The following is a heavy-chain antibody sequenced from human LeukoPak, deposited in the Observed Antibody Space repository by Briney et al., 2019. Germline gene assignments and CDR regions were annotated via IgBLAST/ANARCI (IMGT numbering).Heavy chain of an antibody. CDR2: IYSGGST. CDR3: ARLPYYYDSKWGLDY. CDR1: GFTVSSNY. V-gene: IGHV3-66*02. D-gene: IGHD3-22*01. Sequence: PGGSLRLSCAASGFTVSSNYMSWVRQAPGKGLEWVSVIYSGGSTYYADSVKGRFTISRDNSKNTLYLQMNSLRAEDTAVYYCARLPYYYDSKWGLDYWGQGTLVTVSS. J-gene: IGHJ4*02.